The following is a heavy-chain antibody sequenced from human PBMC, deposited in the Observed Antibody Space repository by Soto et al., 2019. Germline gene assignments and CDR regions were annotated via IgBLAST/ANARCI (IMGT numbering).Heavy chain of an antibody. CDR3: AISSGSRYRAFDY. CDR2: VNPIVSMS. J-gene: IGHJ4*02. V-gene: IGHV1-69*02. Sequence: QVQLVQSGAEVKRPGSSVKVSCKASGDTFNFYSINWVRQAPGLGLEWMGRVNPIVSMSNYAQKFQGRVTMTGDKSTSTAYMELSILTSEDTAIYYCAISSGSRYRAFDYWGEGALVTVS. D-gene: IGHD3-10*01. CDR1: GDTFNFYS.